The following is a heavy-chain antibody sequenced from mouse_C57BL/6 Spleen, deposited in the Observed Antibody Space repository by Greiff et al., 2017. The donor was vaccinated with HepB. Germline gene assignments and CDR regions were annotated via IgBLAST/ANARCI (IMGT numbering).Heavy chain of an antibody. CDR3: ARNFYFDY. V-gene: IGHV1-52*01. J-gene: IGHJ2*01. CDR1: GYTFTSYW. Sequence: VQLQQPGAELVRPGSSVKLSCKASGYTFTSYWMQWVKQRPIQGLEWIGNIDPSDSDTHYNQKFKDKATLTVDKSSSTAYMQLSSLTSEDSAVYYCARNFYFDYWGQGTTLTVSS. CDR2: IDPSDSDT.